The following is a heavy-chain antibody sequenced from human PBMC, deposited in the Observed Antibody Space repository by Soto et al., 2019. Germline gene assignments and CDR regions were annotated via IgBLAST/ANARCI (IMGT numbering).Heavy chain of an antibody. V-gene: IGHV4-30-4*01. Sequence: SETLSLTCTVSGGSISSGDYYWSWIRQPPGRGLKRIGEIYNSGSTNYNPSLKSRVTISVDTSKNQFSLKLSSVTAADTAVYYCARAASSRGIAARMNAFDIWGQGTMVTVS. CDR2: IYNSGST. CDR3: ARAASSRGIAARMNAFDI. J-gene: IGHJ3*02. CDR1: GGSISSGDYY. D-gene: IGHD6-6*01.